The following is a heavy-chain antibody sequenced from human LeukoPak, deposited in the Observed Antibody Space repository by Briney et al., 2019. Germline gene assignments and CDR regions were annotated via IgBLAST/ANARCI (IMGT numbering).Heavy chain of an antibody. CDR1: GFTFSSYS. D-gene: IGHD3-10*01. CDR2: ISSSSSYI. CDR3: ARVGQVRGAPGSDY. J-gene: IGHJ4*02. V-gene: IGHV3-21*01. Sequence: GGSLRLSCAASGFTFSSYSMNWVRQAPGKGLEWVSSISSSSSYIYYADSVKGRFTISRDNAKNSLYLQMNSLRAEDTAVYYCARVGQVRGAPGSDYWGQGTLVTVSS.